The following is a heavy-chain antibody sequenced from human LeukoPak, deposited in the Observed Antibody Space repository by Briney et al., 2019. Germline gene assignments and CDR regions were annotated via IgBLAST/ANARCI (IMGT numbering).Heavy chain of an antibody. CDR2: ISYDGSNK. D-gene: IGHD3-10*01. CDR3: ARDCSGSGSCFDY. J-gene: IGHJ4*02. CDR1: EFTSVSYA. V-gene: IGHV3-30-3*01. Sequence: GGSLRLSCAASEFTSVSYAMNWVGRPPGKGWEGGAVISYDGSNKYYADSVKGRFTISRDNSKNTLYLQMNSLRAEDTAVYYCARDCSGSGSCFDYWGQGTLVTVSS.